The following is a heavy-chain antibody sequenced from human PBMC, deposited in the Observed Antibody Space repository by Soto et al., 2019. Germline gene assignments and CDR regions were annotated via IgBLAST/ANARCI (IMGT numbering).Heavy chain of an antibody. CDR1: GFTFTNYA. J-gene: IGHJ4*02. CDR2: ITGNAGST. D-gene: IGHD1-26*01. Sequence: PGXSLRFAFVAAGFTFTNYALTWFRQAPVNGLEWVSAITGNAGSTYYADSVKGRFTISRDNSKNTLYLQMNSLRVEDTAVYYCAKVRVSWSGPIVGPTNFDYWGQGTLVTVPQ. V-gene: IGHV3-23*01. CDR3: AKVRVSWSGPIVGPTNFDY.